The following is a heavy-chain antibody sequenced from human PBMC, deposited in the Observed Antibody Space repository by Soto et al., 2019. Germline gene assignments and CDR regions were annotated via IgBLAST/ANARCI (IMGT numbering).Heavy chain of an antibody. J-gene: IGHJ4*02. V-gene: IGHV1-69*08. CDR3: ARDPQEGCRGGSCYLVFAY. CDR2: IIPILGIA. Sequence: QVQLVQSGAEVKKPGSSVKVSCKASGGTFSSYTISWVRQAPGQGLEWMGRIIPILGIANYAQKFQGRVTITANKPTTTAYRELSSLRSEDTAFYYCARDPQEGCRGGSCYLVFAYWGQGTLVPVSS. D-gene: IGHD2-15*01. CDR1: GGTFSSYT.